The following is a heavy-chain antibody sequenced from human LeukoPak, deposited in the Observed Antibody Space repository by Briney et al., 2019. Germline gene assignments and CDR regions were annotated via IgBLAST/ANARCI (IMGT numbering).Heavy chain of an antibody. D-gene: IGHD6-13*01. CDR1: DHPFTSYG. CDR2: ISAYNGNT. J-gene: IGHJ4*02. V-gene: IGHV1-18*01. Sequence: APVKVCCKASDHPFTSYGISWVRQAPGHGPRWLGWISAYNGNTNYAQKLQGRVTMTTDTSTSTAYMELRSLRSDDTAVYYCARDGPGAAAVPDYWGQGTLVTVSS. CDR3: ARDGPGAAAVPDY.